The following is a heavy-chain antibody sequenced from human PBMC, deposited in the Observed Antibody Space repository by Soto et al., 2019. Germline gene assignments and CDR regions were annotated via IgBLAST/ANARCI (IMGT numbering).Heavy chain of an antibody. CDR2: IYYSGST. J-gene: IGHJ3*02. Sequence: PSETLSLTCTVSGGSISSYYWSWIRQPPGKGLEWIGYIYYSGSTNYNPSLKSRVTISVDTSKNQFSLKLSSVTAADTAVYYCARAPSRYSSSWYGTADAFDIWGQGTMVTVSS. CDR3: ARAPSRYSSSWYGTADAFDI. CDR1: GGSISSYY. V-gene: IGHV4-59*01. D-gene: IGHD6-13*01.